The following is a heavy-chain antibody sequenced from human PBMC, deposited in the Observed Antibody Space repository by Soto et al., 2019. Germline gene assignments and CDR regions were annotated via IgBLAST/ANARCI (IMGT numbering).Heavy chain of an antibody. Sequence: EEQLLESGGGLVRPGGSLRLSCAASAFTFRNYAMSWVRQAPGKGLEWVSAVTTSADTTYYADSVKGRFTISSNNSKTTLYLRINSLRAEDTAVYYCAKVRPLRDCTSTSCLGAFDIWGQGTMVTVS. D-gene: IGHD2-2*01. J-gene: IGHJ3*02. CDR1: AFTFRNYA. V-gene: IGHV3-23*01. CDR2: VTTSADTT. CDR3: AKVRPLRDCTSTSCLGAFDI.